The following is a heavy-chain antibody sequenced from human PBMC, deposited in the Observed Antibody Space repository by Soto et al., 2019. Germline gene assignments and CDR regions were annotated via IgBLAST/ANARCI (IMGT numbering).Heavy chain of an antibody. V-gene: IGHV4-34*01. CDR2: INHRGST. Sequence: PSETLSLTCAVYGGSFSGYYWSWIRQPPGKGLEWIGEINHRGSTNYNPSLKRRVTISVDTSKNQFSLKLSTVTAADTAVYYCASGKLIWSVIGSSRNWFDPWGQGTLVTVSS. CDR1: GGSFSGYY. D-gene: IGHD6-13*01. CDR3: ASGKLIWSVIGSSRNWFDP. J-gene: IGHJ5*02.